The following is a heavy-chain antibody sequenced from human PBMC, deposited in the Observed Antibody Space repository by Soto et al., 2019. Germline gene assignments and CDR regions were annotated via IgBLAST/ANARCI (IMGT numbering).Heavy chain of an antibody. D-gene: IGHD6-13*01. J-gene: IGHJ4*02. Sequence: EASVKVSCKASGCTFSSYAISWVRQAPGQGLEWMGGIIPIFGTANYAQKFQGRVTITADESTSTAYMELSSLRSEDTAVYYCARGSAAGSQYGDFDYWGQGTLVTVSS. CDR2: IIPIFGTA. V-gene: IGHV1-69*13. CDR1: GCTFSSYA. CDR3: ARGSAAGSQYGDFDY.